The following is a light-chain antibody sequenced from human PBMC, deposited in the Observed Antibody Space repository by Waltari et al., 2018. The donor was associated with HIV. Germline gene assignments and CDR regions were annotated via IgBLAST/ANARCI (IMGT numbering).Light chain of an antibody. J-gene: IGLJ3*02. CDR1: TSNIGNNF. CDR2: RND. V-gene: IGLV1-47*01. CDR3: ATWDDSLSGLV. Sequence: QSVLTQPPSASGTPGQRVTISCSGSTSNIGNNFIYWYHQFPGTAPKLLIYRNDQRPAGVPDRFSGSVAGTAASLAVGEFRAEEEADYYCATWDDSLSGLVVSGGTKLTVL.